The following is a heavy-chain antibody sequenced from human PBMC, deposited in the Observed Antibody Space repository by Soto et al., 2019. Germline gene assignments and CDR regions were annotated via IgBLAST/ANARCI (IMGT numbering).Heavy chain of an antibody. D-gene: IGHD3-10*01. CDR3: ARDFGAIHDIGV. CDR2: IYYSGST. J-gene: IGHJ6*04. V-gene: IGHV4-59*01. CDR1: GGSISSFY. Sequence: SETLSLTCTVSGGSISSFYWSWIRQPPGKGLEWIGYIYYSGSTNYNPSLKSRVTISVDTSKNQFSLKLSSVTAADTAVYYCARDFGAIHDIGVWGKGTTVTVSS.